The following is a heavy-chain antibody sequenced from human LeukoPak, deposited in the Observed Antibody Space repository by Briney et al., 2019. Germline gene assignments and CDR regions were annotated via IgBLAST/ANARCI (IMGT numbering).Heavy chain of an antibody. J-gene: IGHJ4*02. D-gene: IGHD1-26*01. CDR2: ISYDEYNK. CDR3: AKDQRWESPHYLDS. CDR1: GFTFSYYA. Sequence: GGSLRLSCAAPGFTFSYYALHWVRQAPGKGLGGGAAISYDEYNKFYGSSVKGRYTISRDNSKSTLSLQMNSLRTEDTAVYYCAKDQRWESPHYLDSWGQRAMVTVSS. V-gene: IGHV3-30*04.